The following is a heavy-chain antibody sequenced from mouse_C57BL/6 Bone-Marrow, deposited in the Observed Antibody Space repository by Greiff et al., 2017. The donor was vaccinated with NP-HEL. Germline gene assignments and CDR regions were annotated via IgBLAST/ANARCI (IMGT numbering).Heavy chain of an antibody. V-gene: IGHV14-4*01. CDR2: IDPENGDT. D-gene: IGHD2-1*01. Sequence: EVKLQESGAELVRPGASVKLSCTASGFNIKDDYMHWVKQRPEQGLEWIGWIDPENGDTEYDSKFQGKATITADPSANTAYLQLSSLTSGDTAVYYCTTYGNYWGQGTTLTVSS. CDR3: TTYGNY. J-gene: IGHJ2*01. CDR1: GFNIKDDY.